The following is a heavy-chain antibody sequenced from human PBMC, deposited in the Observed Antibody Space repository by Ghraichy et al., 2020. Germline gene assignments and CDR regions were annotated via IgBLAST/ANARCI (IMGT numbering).Heavy chain of an antibody. V-gene: IGHV3-30*02. CDR1: GFTFSSYG. J-gene: IGHJ5*02. D-gene: IGHD3-22*01. Sequence: GGSLRLSCAASGFTFSSYGMHWVRQAPGKGLEWVAFIRYDGSNKYYADSVKGRFTISRDNSKNTLYLQMNSLRAEDTAVYYCAKDGGRSGTMMINWFDPWGQGTLVTVSS. CDR3: AKDGGRSGTMMINWFDP. CDR2: IRYDGSNK.